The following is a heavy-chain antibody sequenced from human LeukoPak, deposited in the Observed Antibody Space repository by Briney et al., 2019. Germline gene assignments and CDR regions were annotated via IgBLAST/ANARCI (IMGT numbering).Heavy chain of an antibody. J-gene: IGHJ5*02. CDR2: IYYSGST. Sequence: NASETLSLTCAVYGGSFSGYYWSWIRQHPGKGLEWIGYIYYSGSTYYNPSLKSRVTISVDTSKNQFSLKLSSVTAADTAVYYCARDSMPRGYRYLGFDPWGQGTLVTVSS. CDR1: GGSFSGYY. V-gene: IGHV4-31*11. CDR3: ARDSMPRGYRYLGFDP. D-gene: IGHD5-18*01.